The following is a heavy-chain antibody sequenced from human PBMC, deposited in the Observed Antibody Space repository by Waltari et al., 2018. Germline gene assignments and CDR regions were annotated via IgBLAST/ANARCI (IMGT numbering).Heavy chain of an antibody. Sequence: VQPGRSLRLSCAASGLTFSRYAMHWVRQAPGKGLEWVAVTSKDGSDKYYADSVKGRFTIFRDNSNNTLYLQMNSLRAEDTAVYYCARKYDDSGNYYTASNIYYYYYGMDVWGQGTTVTVSS. J-gene: IGHJ6*02. CDR1: GLTFSRYA. CDR2: TSKDGSDK. D-gene: IGHD3-10*01. CDR3: ARKYDDSGNYYTASNIYYYYYGMDV. V-gene: IGHV3-30*04.